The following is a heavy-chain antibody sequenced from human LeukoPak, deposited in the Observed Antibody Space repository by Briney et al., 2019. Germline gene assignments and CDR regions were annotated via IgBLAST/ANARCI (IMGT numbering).Heavy chain of an antibody. Sequence: SVKVSCKASGFTFSSYAISWVRQAPGQGLEWVGRIIPNLGIANYAQKFQGRVTITADTSTRTPSIAQSSLISVDTAVYYCARRSGGKLDDAFDIWGQGTMVTVSS. CDR3: ARRSGGKLDDAFDI. J-gene: IGHJ3*02. D-gene: IGHD1-26*01. CDR2: IIPNLGIA. V-gene: IGHV1-69*04. CDR1: GFTFSSYA.